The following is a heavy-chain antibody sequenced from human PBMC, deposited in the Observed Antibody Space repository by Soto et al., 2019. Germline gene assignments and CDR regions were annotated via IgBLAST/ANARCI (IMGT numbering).Heavy chain of an antibody. CDR1: GFTFSSYA. J-gene: IGHJ4*02. Sequence: PGESLRLSCSASGFTFSSYAMHWVRQAPGKGLEYVSAISSNGGSTYYADSMKGRFTISRDNSKNTLYLQMSSLRAEDTAVYYCVKALRYFDWLPDFDYWGQGTLVTVSS. CDR2: ISSNGGST. V-gene: IGHV3-64D*06. D-gene: IGHD3-9*01. CDR3: VKALRYFDWLPDFDY.